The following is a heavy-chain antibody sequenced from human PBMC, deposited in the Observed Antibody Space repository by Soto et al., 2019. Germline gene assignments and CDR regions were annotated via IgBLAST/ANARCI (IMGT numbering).Heavy chain of an antibody. CDR1: GGSISSSY. V-gene: IGHV4-59*08. CDR2: IYDDGST. J-gene: IGHJ5*02. Sequence: PSETLSLTCTVSGGSISSSYWSWIRQPPGKGLEWLAYIYDDGSTYYSPSLKSRVTISGDTSKSQFSLKLSSVTAADTAVYYCARHTRNQFDPWGQGTLVTVSS. CDR3: ARHTRNQFDP.